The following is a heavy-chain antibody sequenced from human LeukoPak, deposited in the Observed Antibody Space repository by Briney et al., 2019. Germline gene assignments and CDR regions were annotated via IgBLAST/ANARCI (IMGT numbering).Heavy chain of an antibody. J-gene: IGHJ6*02. CDR1: GYTFTSYG. D-gene: IGHD3-9*01. CDR2: ISAYNGNT. V-gene: IGHV1-18*01. CDR3: ARDARYSDYYYYGMDV. Sequence: ASVKVSCKDSGYTFTSYGISWVRQAPGQGLEWMGWISAYNGNTNYAQKLQGRVTMTTDTSTSTAYMELRSLRSDDTAVYYCARDARYSDYYYYGMDVWGQGTTVTVSS.